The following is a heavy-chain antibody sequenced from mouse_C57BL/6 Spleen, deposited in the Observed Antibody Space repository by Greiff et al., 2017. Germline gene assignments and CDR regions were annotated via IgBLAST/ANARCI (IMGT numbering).Heavy chain of an antibody. D-gene: IGHD2-3*01. CDR1: GYSITSGYY. CDR3: AREGIYDGLAVFDY. V-gene: IGHV3-6*01. CDR2: ISYDGSN. J-gene: IGHJ2*01. Sequence: EVQLVESGPGLVKPSQSLSLTCSVTGYSITSGYYWNWIRQFPGNKLEWMGYISYDGSNKYNPSLKNRISITRDTSKNQFFLKLNSVTTEDTATYYCAREGIYDGLAVFDYWGQGTTLTVSS.